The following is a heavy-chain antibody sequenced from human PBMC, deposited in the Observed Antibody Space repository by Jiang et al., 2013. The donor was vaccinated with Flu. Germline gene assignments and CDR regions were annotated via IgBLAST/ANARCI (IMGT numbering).Heavy chain of an antibody. V-gene: IGHV4-59*11. CDR2: ISYSGTT. CDR1: GGSINSPY. Sequence: PGLVKPSETLSLTCTVSGGSINSPYWSWIRQPPGKGLEWIGYISYSGTTNYNPSLKSRVTISIDTSKNQFSLKLTSVTTADTAFYYCARGYYDSSGYSNPFDLWGQGTLVTVSS. CDR3: ARGYYDSSGYSNPFDL. J-gene: IGHJ4*02. D-gene: IGHD3-22*01.